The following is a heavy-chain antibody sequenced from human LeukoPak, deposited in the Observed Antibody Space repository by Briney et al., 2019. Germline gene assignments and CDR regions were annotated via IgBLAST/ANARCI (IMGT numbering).Heavy chain of an antibody. D-gene: IGHD1-26*01. CDR3: AKGPTIPPHYSTTRNYFETKAHFDY. V-gene: IGHV3-21*01. J-gene: IGHJ4*02. Sequence: GGSLRLSCAASGFTLSSYSMNWVRQAPGKGLEWVSSISSSSSYIYYADSVKGRFTISRDNAKNSLYLQMNSLRAEDTAVYYCAKGPTIPPHYSTTRNYFETKAHFDYWGQGTLVTVSS. CDR2: ISSSSSYI. CDR1: GFTLSSYS.